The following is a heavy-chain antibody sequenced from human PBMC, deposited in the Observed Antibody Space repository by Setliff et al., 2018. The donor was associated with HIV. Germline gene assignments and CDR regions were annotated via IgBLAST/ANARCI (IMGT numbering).Heavy chain of an antibody. J-gene: IGHJ6*02. D-gene: IGHD3-3*01. CDR1: GYTFTRYY. CDR2: INPSSGST. CDR3: ARDLRDGFEEWFSTLDDGMDV. Sequence: ASVKVSCKASGYTFTRYYIHWVRQAPGQGLEWMGIINPSSGSTSFAQKFQGRVTMTRDTSTSTVYMELSSLRSEDTAVYYCARDLRDGFEEWFSTLDDGMDVWGQGTTVTVSS. V-gene: IGHV1-46*01.